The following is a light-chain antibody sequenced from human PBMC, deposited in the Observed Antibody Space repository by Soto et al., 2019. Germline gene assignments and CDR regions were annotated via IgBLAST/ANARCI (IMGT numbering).Light chain of an antibody. CDR1: SSDVGNYNY. CDR3: SSYAGSDNLV. J-gene: IGLJ2*01. V-gene: IGLV2-8*01. CDR2: EVT. Sequence: QSALTQPPSASGSPGQSVTISCTGTSSDVGNYNYVSWYQQHPGKAPKLMIYEVTKRPSGVPDRFSGSKSGNTASLTVSGLQAEDEADYYCSSYAGSDNLVVGGGTKVTVL.